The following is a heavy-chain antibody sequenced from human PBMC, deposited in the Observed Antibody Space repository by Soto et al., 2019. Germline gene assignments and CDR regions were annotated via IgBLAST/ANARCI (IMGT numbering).Heavy chain of an antibody. CDR1: GFTFRNYA. D-gene: IGHD3-10*01. CDR3: LLWAWADDGAANLLH. V-gene: IGHV3-64D*08. J-gene: IGHJ1*01. CDR2: ISSNGDRI. Sequence: GSLRLSCSASGFTFRNYAMHWVRQAPGKRLEYVSAISSNGDRIFYADSVKGRFTISRDNSKNTLYLQMSSLRVEDTAVYYCLLWAWADDGAANLLHCVQGTLVSVST.